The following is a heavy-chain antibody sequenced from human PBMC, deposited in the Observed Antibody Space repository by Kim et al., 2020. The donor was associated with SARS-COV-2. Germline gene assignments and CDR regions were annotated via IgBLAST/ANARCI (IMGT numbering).Heavy chain of an antibody. CDR2: IYYSGST. J-gene: IGHJ4*02. D-gene: IGHD2-21*01. V-gene: IGHV4-39*01. CDR3: ARHYSRSEADDS. CDR1: GGSLSSSNYY. Sequence: SETLSLTCTVSGGSLSSSNYYWGWIRQPPGKGLEWMASIYYSGSTYYNPSLKSRVSISVDTSKNQFSLKLSSVTATDTAVYFCARHYSRSEADDSWGQGTLVIVSS.